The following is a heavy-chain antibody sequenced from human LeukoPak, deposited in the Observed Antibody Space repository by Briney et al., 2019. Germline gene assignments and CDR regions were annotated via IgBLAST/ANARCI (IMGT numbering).Heavy chain of an antibody. CDR3: ARDLSTVASYGMDV. V-gene: IGHV1-2*02. D-gene: IGHD4-23*01. CDR2: INPNSGGT. J-gene: IGHJ6*02. Sequence: ASVKVSCKASGYTFTDYYMHWVRQAPGQGPEWMGWINPNSGGTNYAQKFQGRVTMTRDTSISTAYMELSRLRSDDTAVYYCARDLSTVASYGMDVWGQGTTVTVSS. CDR1: GYTFTDYY.